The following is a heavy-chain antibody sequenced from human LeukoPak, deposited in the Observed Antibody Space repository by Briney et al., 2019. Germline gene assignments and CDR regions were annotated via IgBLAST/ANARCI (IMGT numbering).Heavy chain of an antibody. V-gene: IGHV3-74*01. J-gene: IGHJ4*02. CDR2: INSDGSTI. Sequence: PGGSLRLSCAASGLTFSSYWMHWVRQAPGKGLVWVSRINSDGSTISYADSVKGRFTISRDNAKNTLYLQMNSLRAEDTAVYYCARDHSSWELPSDYWGQGTLVTVSS. D-gene: IGHD6-13*01. CDR1: GLTFSSYW. CDR3: ARDHSSWELPSDY.